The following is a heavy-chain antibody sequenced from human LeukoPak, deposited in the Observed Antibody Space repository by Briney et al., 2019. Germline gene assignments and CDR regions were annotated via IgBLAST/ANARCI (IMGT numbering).Heavy chain of an antibody. V-gene: IGHV3-13*01. CDR3: ARALGRDGNYYYYMDV. J-gene: IGHJ6*03. D-gene: IGHD5-24*01. Sequence: PGGSLSLSCAASGFTFSSYDMHWVRQATGKGLEWVSAIGTAGDTYYPGSVKGRFTISRENAKNSLYLQMNSLRAGDTAVYYCARALGRDGNYYYYMDVWGKGTTATVSS. CDR2: IGTAGDT. CDR1: GFTFSSYD.